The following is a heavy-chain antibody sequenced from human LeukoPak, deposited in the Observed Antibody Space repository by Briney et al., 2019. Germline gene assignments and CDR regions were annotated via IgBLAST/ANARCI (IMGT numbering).Heavy chain of an antibody. D-gene: IGHD3-3*01. CDR3: ARAPPTYDFIPPGWFDP. CDR1: GYTFTSYG. Sequence: ASVKVSCKASGYTFTSYGISWVRQAPGQGLEWMGGIIPIFGTANYAQKFQGRVTITTDESTSTAYMELSSLRSEDTAVYYCARAPPTYDFIPPGWFDPWGQGTLVTVSS. CDR2: IIPIFGTA. J-gene: IGHJ5*02. V-gene: IGHV1-69*05.